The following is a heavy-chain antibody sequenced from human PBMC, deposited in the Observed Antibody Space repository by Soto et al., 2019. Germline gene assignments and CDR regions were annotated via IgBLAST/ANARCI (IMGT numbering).Heavy chain of an antibody. D-gene: IGHD3-3*01. Sequence: ASVKVSCKASGYTFTSYYMHWVRQAPGQGLEWMGWISAYNGNTNYAQKLQGRVTMTTDTSTSTAYMELRSLRSDDTAVYYCARDLRITIFGVGEGGYWGQGTLVTVSS. V-gene: IGHV1-18*04. CDR1: GYTFTSYY. CDR3: ARDLRITIFGVGEGGY. CDR2: ISAYNGNT. J-gene: IGHJ4*02.